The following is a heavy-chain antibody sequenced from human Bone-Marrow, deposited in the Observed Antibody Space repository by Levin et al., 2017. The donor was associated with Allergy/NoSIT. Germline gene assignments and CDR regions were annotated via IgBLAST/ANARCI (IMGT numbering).Heavy chain of an antibody. CDR1: GFNFRNYG. J-gene: IGHJ4*02. V-gene: IGHV3-30*03. CDR3: ARGRGHMSDWSGGEFDY. Sequence: GGSLRLSCEASGFNFRNYGMHWVRQAPGKGLEWVAVIPNDASWRSYADSVEGRFIVSRDNSKNTLYLQTNSLRPEDTAVYYCARGRGHMSDWSGGEFDYWGQGILVTVSP. CDR2: IPNDASWR. D-gene: IGHD3-9*01.